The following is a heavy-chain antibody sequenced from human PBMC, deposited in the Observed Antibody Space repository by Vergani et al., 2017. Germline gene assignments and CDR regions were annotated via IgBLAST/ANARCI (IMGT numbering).Heavy chain of an antibody. V-gene: IGHV4-61*02. D-gene: IGHD3-22*01. CDR3: ARGSWLGSSCYKPLFDY. J-gene: IGHJ4*02. CDR1: GGSINSHNYY. Sequence: QVQLQESGPGLVKPSQTLSLTCTVSGGSINSHNYYWSWIRQPAGKGLEWIGRIHTSGSTNYNPSLKSRVTMSEDTSKNQFSLNLTSVTAADTAVYFCARGSWLGSSCYKPLFDYWGQGILVTFSS. CDR2: IHTSGST.